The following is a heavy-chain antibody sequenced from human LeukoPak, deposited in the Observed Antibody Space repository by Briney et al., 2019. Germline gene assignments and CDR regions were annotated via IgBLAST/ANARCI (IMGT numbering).Heavy chain of an antibody. CDR3: ATQFGESESAVDY. D-gene: IGHD3-10*01. CDR1: GFTFSSYS. V-gene: IGHV3-48*04. CDR2: ISSSSSTI. Sequence: PGRSLRLSCAASGFTFSSYSMNWVRQAPGKGREWVSYISSSSSTIYYADSVKGRFTISRDNAKNSLYLQMNSLRAEDTAVYYCATQFGESESAVDYWGQGTLVTVSS. J-gene: IGHJ4*02.